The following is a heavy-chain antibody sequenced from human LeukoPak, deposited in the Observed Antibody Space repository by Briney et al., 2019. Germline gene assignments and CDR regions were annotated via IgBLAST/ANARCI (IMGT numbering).Heavy chain of an antibody. J-gene: IGHJ4*02. Sequence: GESLKISCKGTGHSFSTYWIAWVRLMPGKGLEWMGIIYPGDSDTRYSPSFQGQVTISADKSITTAYLQWSSLKASDTAMYYCARHFDNGYYDSWGQGTLVTVSS. CDR1: GHSFSTYW. D-gene: IGHD3-22*01. CDR3: ARHFDNGYYDS. V-gene: IGHV5-51*01. CDR2: IYPGDSDT.